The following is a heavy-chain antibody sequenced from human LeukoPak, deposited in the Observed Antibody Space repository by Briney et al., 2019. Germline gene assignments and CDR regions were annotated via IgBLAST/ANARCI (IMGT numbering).Heavy chain of an antibody. J-gene: IGHJ4*02. V-gene: IGHV4-59*12. CDR2: IYYNGSA. Sequence: SETLSLTCTVSGGSISSYYWSWIRQPPGKGLEWIGNIYYNGSANYNPSLKSRVTISVDTSKNQFSLKLSSVTAADTAVYYCARDRAAGGDYWGQGTLVTVSS. D-gene: IGHD6-13*01. CDR3: ARDRAAGGDY. CDR1: GGSISSYY.